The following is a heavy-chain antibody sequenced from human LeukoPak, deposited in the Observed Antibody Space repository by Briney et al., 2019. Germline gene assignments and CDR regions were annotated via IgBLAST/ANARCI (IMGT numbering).Heavy chain of an antibody. D-gene: IGHD3-10*01. J-gene: IGHJ4*02. V-gene: IGHV3-53*05. Sequence: LSGGSLRLSCAASGFTVSSNYMSWVRQAPGKGLEWVSVIYSGDTTYYAASVKGRFTISRDNSKNTLYLQMNSLRAEGTAVYYCARDHYGSGPLYFNYWGQGTLVTVSS. CDR1: GFTVSSNY. CDR2: IYSGDTT. CDR3: ARDHYGSGPLYFNY.